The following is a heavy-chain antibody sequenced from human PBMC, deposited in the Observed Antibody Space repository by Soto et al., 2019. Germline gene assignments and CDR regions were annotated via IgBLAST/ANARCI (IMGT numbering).Heavy chain of an antibody. V-gene: IGHV6-1*01. CDR3: ARLAAAGSFG. J-gene: IGHJ3*01. D-gene: IGHD6-13*01. CDR2: TYYRAKWYN. Sequence: SQALALTCAISGDSVTSNIAAWNWIRQSPSRGLEWLGRTYYRAKWYNDYAVSVKSRITINPYTSKNQFSLQLNSVTPEDTLVYYCARLAAAGSFGWGQGTMVTVSS. CDR1: GDSVTSNIAA.